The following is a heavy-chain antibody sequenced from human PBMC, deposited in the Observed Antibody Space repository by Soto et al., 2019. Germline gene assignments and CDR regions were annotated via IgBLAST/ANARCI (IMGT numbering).Heavy chain of an antibody. CDR3: ARSIVVVPAAIVAFDI. CDR1: GGTFSSYA. J-gene: IGHJ3*02. D-gene: IGHD2-2*01. Sequence: QVQLVQSGAEVKKPGSSVKVSCKASGGTFSSYAISWVRQAPGQGLEWMGGIIPSFGTANYAQKFQGRVTITADESTSTAYMELSSLRSEDTAVYYCARSIVVVPAAIVAFDIWGQGTMVTVSS. V-gene: IGHV1-69*01. CDR2: IIPSFGTA.